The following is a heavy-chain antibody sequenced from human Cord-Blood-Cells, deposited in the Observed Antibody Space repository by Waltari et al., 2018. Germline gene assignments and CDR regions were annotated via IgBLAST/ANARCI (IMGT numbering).Heavy chain of an antibody. D-gene: IGHD3-22*01. Sequence: QVQLVQSGAAVKKHGPSVQVSCKASGGTFSSYAISWVREAPGQGLEVMGEIIPIFGTANYAQKVQGRVTSAAGKSTSTAYMELSSLRSEDTAVYYCARVRYYDSSGYYYYFDDWGQGTLVTVSS. CDR3: ARVRYYDSSGYYYYFDD. J-gene: IGHJ4*02. CDR2: IIPIFGTA. CDR1: GGTFSSYA. V-gene: IGHV1-69*06.